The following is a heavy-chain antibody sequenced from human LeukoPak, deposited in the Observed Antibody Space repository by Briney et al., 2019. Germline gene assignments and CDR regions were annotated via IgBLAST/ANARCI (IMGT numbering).Heavy chain of an antibody. CDR1: GFSLSTSEVG. CDR3: VRDDILTGYYDY. V-gene: IGHV2-5*02. CDR2: IYWDDDK. Sequence: SGPTLVKPTQTLTVTCTFSGFSLSTSEVGVGWIRQPPGKALEWLALIYWDDDKRYSPSLKSRLTITNDTSKNQVVLTMTNMDPVDTATYYCVRDDILTGYYDYWGQGTLVTVSS. J-gene: IGHJ4*02. D-gene: IGHD3-9*01.